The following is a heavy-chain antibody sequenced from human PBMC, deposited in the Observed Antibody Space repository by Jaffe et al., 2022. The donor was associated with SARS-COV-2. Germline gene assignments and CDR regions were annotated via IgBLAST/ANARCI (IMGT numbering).Heavy chain of an antibody. CDR3: ARGLFRYGIYYYGMDV. Sequence: EVQLVESGGGLIQPGGSLRLSCAASEFTVSSDYMTWVRQAPGKGLEWVSVIYSGGSTYYADSVKGRFTISRDTSKNMVYLQMNSLTAEDTAVYYCARGLFRYGIYYYGMDVWGQGTTVTVSS. CDR2: IYSGGST. CDR1: EFTVSSDY. J-gene: IGHJ6*02. V-gene: IGHV3-53*01. D-gene: IGHD4-17*01.